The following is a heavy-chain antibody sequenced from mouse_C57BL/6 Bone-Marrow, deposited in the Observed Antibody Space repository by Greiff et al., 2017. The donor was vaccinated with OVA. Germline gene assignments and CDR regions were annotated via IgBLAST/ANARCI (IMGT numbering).Heavy chain of an antibody. V-gene: IGHV14-3*01. D-gene: IGHD2-1*01. CDR2: IDPANGNT. J-gene: IGHJ2*01. CDR1: GFNIKNTY. Sequence: EVKLVESVAELVRPGASVKLSCTASGFNIKNTYMHWVKQRPEQGLEWIGRIDPANGNTKYAPKFQGKATITADTSSNTAYLQLSSLTSEDTAIYYCAPIYYGNYVVFDYWGQGTTLTVSS. CDR3: APIYYGNYVVFDY.